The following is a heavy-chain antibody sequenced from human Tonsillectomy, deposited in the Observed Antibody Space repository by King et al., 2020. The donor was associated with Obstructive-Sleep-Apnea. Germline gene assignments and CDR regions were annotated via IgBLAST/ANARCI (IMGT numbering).Heavy chain of an antibody. CDR2: IYSGGCR. D-gene: IGHD3/OR15-3a*01. CDR1: FTVSRNY. J-gene: IGHJ2*01. Sequence: VQLVESGGGLVQPGGSLRLSCGFTVSRNYMSWVRQSPGKGLEWVSVIYSGGCRYYADAVKGRFNISRDISNNTLYLQRNSLRAEDTAVYYCARAPFIWTDYEQSWYFDLWGRGTLVTVSS. V-gene: IGHV3-66*01. CDR3: ARAPFIWTDYEQSWYFDL.